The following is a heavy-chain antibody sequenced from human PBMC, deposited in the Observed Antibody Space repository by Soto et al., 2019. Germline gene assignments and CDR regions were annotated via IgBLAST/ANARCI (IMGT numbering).Heavy chain of an antibody. J-gene: IGHJ6*02. Sequence: SETLSLTCTVSGGSISSGDYYWSWIRQPPGKGLEWIGYIYYSGSTYYNPSLKSRVTISVDTSKNQFSLKLSSVTAADTAVYYCARDPPYYYYGMDVWGQGTTVTSP. CDR3: ARDPPYYYYGMDV. V-gene: IGHV4-30-4*01. CDR2: IYYSGST. CDR1: GGSISSGDYY.